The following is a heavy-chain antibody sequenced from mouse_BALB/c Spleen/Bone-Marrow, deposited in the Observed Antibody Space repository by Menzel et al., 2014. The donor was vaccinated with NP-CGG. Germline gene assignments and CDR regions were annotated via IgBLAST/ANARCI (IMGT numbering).Heavy chain of an antibody. CDR2: IYPESGST. Sequence: QVQLKESGPELVKPGASVKMSCKASGYTFTDYVISWVKQRTGQGLEWIGEIYPESGSTYSNEKFKGKATLTADKSSNTAYMQLSSLTSEDSAVYFCARSPNWDPYYAVDSWGQGTSVTVSS. D-gene: IGHD4-1*01. CDR1: GYTFTDYV. V-gene: IGHV1-77*01. J-gene: IGHJ4*01. CDR3: ARSPNWDPYYAVDS.